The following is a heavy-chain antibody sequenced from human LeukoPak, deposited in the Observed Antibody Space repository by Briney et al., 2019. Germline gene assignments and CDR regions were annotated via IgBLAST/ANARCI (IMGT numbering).Heavy chain of an antibody. Sequence: SETLSLTCAVYGGSFSGYYRSWIRQPPGKGLEWIGEINHSGSTNYNPSLKSRVTISVDTSKNQFSLKLSSVTAADTAVYYCARRRVVPAAVDYWGQGTMVTVSS. CDR3: ARRRVVPAAVDY. D-gene: IGHD2-2*01. V-gene: IGHV4-34*01. J-gene: IGHJ4*02. CDR2: INHSGST. CDR1: GGSFSGYY.